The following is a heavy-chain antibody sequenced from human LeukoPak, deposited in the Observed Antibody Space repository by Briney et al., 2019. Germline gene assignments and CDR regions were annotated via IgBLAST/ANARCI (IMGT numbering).Heavy chain of an antibody. CDR1: GYSFTSYW. V-gene: IGHV5-51*01. D-gene: IGHD2-2*01. CDR2: IYPGDSDT. J-gene: IGHJ4*02. Sequence: GESLKISCKGSGYSFTSYWIGWVRQMPGKGLEWMGTIYPGDSDTRYSPSFQGRVTLSADKSISTAYVHWSSLKASDTAIYYCVVCPTIARIDYWGQGTLVTVSS. CDR3: VVCPTIARIDY.